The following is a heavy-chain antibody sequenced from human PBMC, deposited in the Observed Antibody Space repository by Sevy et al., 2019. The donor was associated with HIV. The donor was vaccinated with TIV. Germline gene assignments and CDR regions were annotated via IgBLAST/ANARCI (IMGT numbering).Heavy chain of an antibody. CDR1: GFTFSNYA. Sequence: GGSLRLSCAATGFTFSNYAMHWVRQAPGKGLEWVAIIWSDGAYQYHGDSVKGRFTISRDNSKNTLYLQMNNVRVEDTVVYYCARGGYYYDTGAYYALDSWGQGTLVTVSS. CDR2: IWSDGAYQ. CDR3: ARGGYYYDTGAYYALDS. J-gene: IGHJ4*02. D-gene: IGHD3-22*01. V-gene: IGHV3-33*01.